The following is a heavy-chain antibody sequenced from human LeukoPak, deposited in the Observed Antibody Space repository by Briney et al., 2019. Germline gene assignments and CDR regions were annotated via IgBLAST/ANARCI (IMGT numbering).Heavy chain of an antibody. Sequence: GGSLRLSCAASGFTFSSYGMHWVRQAPGKGPEWVAFIRYDGSNKYYADSVKGRFTISRDNSKNTLYLQMNSLRAEGTAVYYCAKPPSSSSPYYYYYYMDVWGKGTTVTVSS. CDR1: GFTFSSYG. J-gene: IGHJ6*03. CDR2: IRYDGSNK. CDR3: AKPPSSSSPYYYYYYMDV. V-gene: IGHV3-30*02. D-gene: IGHD6-6*01.